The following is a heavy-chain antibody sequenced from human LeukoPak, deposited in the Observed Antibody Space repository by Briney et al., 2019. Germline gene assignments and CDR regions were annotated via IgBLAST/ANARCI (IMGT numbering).Heavy chain of an antibody. Sequence: PSETLSLTCTVSGDSISGYYWSWIRQTPGKGLERIGCIHSSGSTIYNPSLKSRVTISVDTSKKQFSLRLTSVTAADTAVYCCARGYFDTRHSSNSFDYWGQGALVTVSS. CDR1: GDSISGYY. CDR2: IHSSGST. J-gene: IGHJ4*02. V-gene: IGHV4-4*09. D-gene: IGHD3-22*01. CDR3: ARGYFDTRHSSNSFDY.